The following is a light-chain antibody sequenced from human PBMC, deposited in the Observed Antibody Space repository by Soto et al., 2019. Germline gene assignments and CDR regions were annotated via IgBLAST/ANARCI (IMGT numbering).Light chain of an antibody. V-gene: IGKV3-20*01. Sequence: EIVLTQSPGTLSLSPGERATLSCRASQSVSSYYLAWYQQKPGQAPRLLIYAASSRATGIPDRFSGGGSGTDFTLTISRLEPEDFAVYYCQQCGSSPCTFGQGTKVEI. CDR3: QQCGSSPCT. CDR1: QSVSSYY. CDR2: AAS. J-gene: IGKJ1*01.